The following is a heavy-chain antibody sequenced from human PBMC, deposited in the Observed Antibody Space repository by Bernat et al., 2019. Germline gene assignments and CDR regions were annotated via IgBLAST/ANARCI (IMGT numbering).Heavy chain of an antibody. J-gene: IGHJ4*02. CDR1: GGSISSSSYY. CDR3: ARQDGDYVALFDY. D-gene: IGHD4-17*01. CDR2: IYYSGRT. V-gene: IGHV4-39*01. Sequence: QLQLQESGPGLVKPSETLSLTCTVSGGSISSSSYYWGWIRQPPGKGLVWIGSIYYSGRTYYNPSLKSRVTISVDTSKNQFSLKLSSVTAADTAVYYCARQDGDYVALFDYWGQGTLVTVSS.